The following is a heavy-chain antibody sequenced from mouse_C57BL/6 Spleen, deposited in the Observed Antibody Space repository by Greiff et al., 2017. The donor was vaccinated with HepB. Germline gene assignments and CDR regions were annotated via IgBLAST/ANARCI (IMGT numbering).Heavy chain of an antibody. D-gene: IGHD2-3*01. Sequence: QVQLQQPGAELVMPGASVKLSCKASGYTFTSYWMHWVKQRPGQGLEWIGEIDPSDSYTNYNQKFKGKSTLTVDKSSSTAYMQLSSLTSEDSAVYYCARGLYDGYYWYFDVWGTGTTVTVSS. CDR1: GYTFTSYW. CDR3: ARGLYDGYYWYFDV. V-gene: IGHV1-69*01. J-gene: IGHJ1*03. CDR2: IDPSDSYT.